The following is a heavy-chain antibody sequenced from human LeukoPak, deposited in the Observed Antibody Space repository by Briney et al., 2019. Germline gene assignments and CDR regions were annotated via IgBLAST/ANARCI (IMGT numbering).Heavy chain of an antibody. CDR3: ARLLEMAPRNEYFQH. J-gene: IGHJ1*01. CDR2: IYPGDSDT. D-gene: IGHD5-24*01. V-gene: IGHV5-51*01. Sequence: GESLKISCKGSGYSFTSYWIGWVRQMPGKGLEWVGIIYPGDSDTRYSPSFQGQVTISADKSISTAYLQWSSLKASDTAMYYCARLLEMAPRNEYFQHWGQGTLVTVSS. CDR1: GYSFTSYW.